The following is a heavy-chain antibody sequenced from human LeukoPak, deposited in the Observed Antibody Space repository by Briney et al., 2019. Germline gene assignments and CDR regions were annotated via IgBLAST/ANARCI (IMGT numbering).Heavy chain of an antibody. CDR1: GGSIGSGGYS. CDR2: ISHSGST. D-gene: IGHD6-13*01. Sequence: SETLSLTCTVSGGSIGSGGYSWSWIRQPPGKGLEWIGYISHSGSTYYNPSLKSRVTISVDKSKNQFSLELTSVTAADTAVYYCARYSTTWPYWYFDLWGRGTLVTVSS. J-gene: IGHJ2*01. CDR3: ARYSTTWPYWYFDL. V-gene: IGHV4-30-2*01.